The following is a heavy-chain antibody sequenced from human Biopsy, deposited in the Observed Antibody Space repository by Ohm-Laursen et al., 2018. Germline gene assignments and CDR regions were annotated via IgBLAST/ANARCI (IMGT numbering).Heavy chain of an antibody. J-gene: IGHJ5*01. CDR1: GFTFSNYA. V-gene: IGHV3-23*01. CDR2: ITSSGGST. CDR3: AKQGATILSSFDS. Sequence: SLRLSCAASGFTFSNYAMSWVRQAPGKGLAWVSTITSSGGSTYFADSVKGRFTISRDNSKNRLYLQINSLRGEDTAVYYCAKQGATILSSFDSWGQGTLVTVSS. D-gene: IGHD3-9*01.